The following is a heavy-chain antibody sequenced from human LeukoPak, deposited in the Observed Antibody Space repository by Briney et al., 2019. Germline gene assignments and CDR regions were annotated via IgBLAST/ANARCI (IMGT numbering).Heavy chain of an antibody. D-gene: IGHD6-19*01. V-gene: IGHV1-18*01. CDR3: ATGAGLL. CDR1: GYTFTSYG. Sequence: ASVTVSCKASGYTFTSYGISWVRQAPGQGLEWMGWISAYNGNTNYAQKFQGRVTMTEDTSTDTAYMELSSLGSEDTAVYYCATGAGLLWGQGTLVTVSS. CDR2: ISAYNGNT. J-gene: IGHJ4*02.